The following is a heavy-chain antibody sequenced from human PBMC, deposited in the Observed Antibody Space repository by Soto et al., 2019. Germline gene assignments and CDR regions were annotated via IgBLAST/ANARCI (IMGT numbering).Heavy chain of an antibody. D-gene: IGHD4-17*01. CDR1: GGTSISYY. CDR2: IYYSGST. CDR3: ARAHYGDYGYGMDV. V-gene: IGHV4-59*12. Sequence: SQTLRLTCTVSGGTSISYYGRWIRQPPGKGLEWIGYIYYSGSTKYNPSLKSRVTISVDSSKNQFSLKLSSVTAADTAVYYCARAHYGDYGYGMDVWGQGTTVTVSS. J-gene: IGHJ6*02.